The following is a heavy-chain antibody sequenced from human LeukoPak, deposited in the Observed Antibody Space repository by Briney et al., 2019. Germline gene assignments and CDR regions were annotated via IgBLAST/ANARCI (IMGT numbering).Heavy chain of an antibody. J-gene: IGHJ4*02. D-gene: IGHD2-15*01. CDR1: GFTFSSYA. V-gene: IGHV3-74*01. Sequence: GGSLRLSCAASGFTFSSYAMSWVRQAPGKGLEWVSRINNDGSSTTYADSVEGRFTNSRDNAKNTLYLQMNSLRAEDTAVYYCARGGSGSFDYWGQGTLVTVSS. CDR3: ARGGSGSFDY. CDR2: INNDGSST.